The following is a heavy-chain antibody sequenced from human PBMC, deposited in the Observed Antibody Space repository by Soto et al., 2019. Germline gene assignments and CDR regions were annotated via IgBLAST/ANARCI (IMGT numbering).Heavy chain of an antibody. J-gene: IGHJ4*02. CDR3: ARSISGWYYFDY. CDR2: IYSGGST. D-gene: IGHD6-19*01. CDR1: GFTVSSNY. Sequence: QPGGSLRLSCAASGFTVSSNYMSWVRQAPGKGLEWVSVIYSGGSTYYADSVKGRFTISRDNSKNTLYLQMNSLRAEDTAVYYCARSISGWYYFDYWGQGTLVTVSS. V-gene: IGHV3-53*01.